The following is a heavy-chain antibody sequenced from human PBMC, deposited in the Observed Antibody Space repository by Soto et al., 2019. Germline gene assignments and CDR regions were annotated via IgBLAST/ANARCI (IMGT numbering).Heavy chain of an antibody. D-gene: IGHD3-16*01. CDR2: INPYNANT. CDR3: ARDRVAGIWGDDVDI. CDR1: GYTFTNHG. Sequence: QVQLVQSVTEVKKPGASVKVSCKTSGYTFTNHGINWVRQAPGQGLEWMGWINPYNANTNYAQKLKGRVTMTTDTSTTTAYMDLRSLTSDDKAVYYCARDRVAGIWGDDVDIWGHGTVVTVSS. J-gene: IGHJ3*02. V-gene: IGHV1-18*04.